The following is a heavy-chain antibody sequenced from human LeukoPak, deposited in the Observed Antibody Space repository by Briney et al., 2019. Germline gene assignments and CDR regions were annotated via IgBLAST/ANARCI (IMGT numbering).Heavy chain of an antibody. CDR2: ISWNSGSI. D-gene: IGHD3-10*01. V-gene: IGHV3-9*01. CDR3: AKDNSSYYGSGSYLNWFDP. CDR1: GFTFDDYA. J-gene: IGHJ5*02. Sequence: GGSLRLSCAASGFTFDDYAMHWVRQAPGKGLEWVSGISWNSGSIGYADSVKGRFTISRDNAKNSLYLQMNSLRAEDTALYYCAKDNSSYYGSGSYLNWFDPWGRGTLVTVSS.